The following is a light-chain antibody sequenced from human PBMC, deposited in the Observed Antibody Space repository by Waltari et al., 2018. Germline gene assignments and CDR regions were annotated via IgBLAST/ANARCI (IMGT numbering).Light chain of an antibody. CDR3: QQYGSSVMYT. V-gene: IGKV3-20*01. J-gene: IGKJ2*01. CDR1: QSSTKKF. CDR2: GAS. Sequence: VLTQSPGTLSLSPGERAPLSCRASQSSTKKFFAWYQQQPGQAPRLLIYGASSRAAGIPDRFSGSGSGTDFTLTISRLEPEDSAVYYCQQYGSSVMYTFGQGTKLEIK.